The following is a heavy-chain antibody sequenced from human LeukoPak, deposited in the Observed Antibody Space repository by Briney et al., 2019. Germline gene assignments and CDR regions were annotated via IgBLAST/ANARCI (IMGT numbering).Heavy chain of an antibody. V-gene: IGHV1-2*02. CDR2: INPNSGDT. Sequence: ASVKVSCKASGYSFTGYYMHWVRQAPGQGLEWMGWINPNSGDTKYAQKFQGRVTMTRDTSISTAYMELSRLRSDDTAVYYCARVGGWLQFDYYYYYMDVWGKGTTVTVSS. CDR3: ARVGGWLQFDYYYYYMDV. J-gene: IGHJ6*03. D-gene: IGHD5-24*01. CDR1: GYSFTGYY.